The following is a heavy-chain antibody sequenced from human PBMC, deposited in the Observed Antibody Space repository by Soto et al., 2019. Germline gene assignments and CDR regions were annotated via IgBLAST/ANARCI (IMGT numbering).Heavy chain of an antibody. CDR3: ARGLISGSQYSGDLYSFHS. V-gene: IGHV4-34*01. CDR2: INHSGSA. D-gene: IGHD1-26*01. Sequence: SGTPSLTFDVYGGSFSGYIWTWIRQTPGKGLQWIGQINHSGSANYNPSLKSRVTISVHTSNSQFSLGLSSVTAADTAVYYCARGLISGSQYSGDLYSFHSWGSGTHVT. J-gene: IGHJ1*01. CDR1: GGSFSGYI.